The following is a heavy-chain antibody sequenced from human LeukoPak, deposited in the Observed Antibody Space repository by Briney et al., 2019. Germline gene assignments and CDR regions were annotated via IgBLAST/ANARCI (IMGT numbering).Heavy chain of an antibody. CDR3: ASCTNGVCYRLGFDY. J-gene: IGHJ4*02. Sequence: ASVKVSCKASGYTFTSYYMHWVRQAPGQGLEWMGIINPSGGSTNYAQKFQGRVTITADKSTSTAYMELSSLRSEDTAVYYCASCTNGVCYRLGFDYWGQGTLVTVSS. D-gene: IGHD2-8*01. V-gene: IGHV1-46*01. CDR1: GYTFTSYY. CDR2: INPSGGST.